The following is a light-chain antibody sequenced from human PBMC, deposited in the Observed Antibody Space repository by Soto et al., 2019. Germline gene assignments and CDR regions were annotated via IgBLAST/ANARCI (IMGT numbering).Light chain of an antibody. CDR2: AVS. V-gene: IGLV2-14*01. Sequence: QSVLTQPASVSGSPGQSITILCTGTSSDVGGYNYVSWYQQHPGKAPQLMIYAVSNRPSGVSNRFSASKSGNTASLTISGLQAEDEADYYCSSYTGSSTHVFGTGTKLTVL. CDR1: SSDVGGYNY. CDR3: SSYTGSSTHV. J-gene: IGLJ1*01.